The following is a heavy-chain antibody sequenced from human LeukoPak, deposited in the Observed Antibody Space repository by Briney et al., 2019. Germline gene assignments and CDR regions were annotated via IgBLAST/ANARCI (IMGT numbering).Heavy chain of an antibody. CDR3: ARERYSVYDFDGFDI. D-gene: IGHD5/OR15-5a*01. CDR1: GFTVRTYT. J-gene: IGHJ3*02. V-gene: IGHV3-64*01. CDR2: ISRNGGRT. Sequence: GGSLRLSCAASGFTVRTYTLHWVRQAPGKGLEYVSGISRNGGRTYYANSVKGRFTISRDNSKNTLYLQMGSLRAEDMAVYYCARERYSVYDFDGFDIWGQGTMVTVSS.